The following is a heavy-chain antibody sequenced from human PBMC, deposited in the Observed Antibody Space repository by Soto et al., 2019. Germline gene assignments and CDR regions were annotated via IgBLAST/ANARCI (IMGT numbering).Heavy chain of an antibody. CDR3: ARDASYYSLWSGYYPSRNGMDV. J-gene: IGHJ6*02. D-gene: IGHD3-3*01. V-gene: IGHV3-33*01. CDR2: IWYDGSKK. CDR1: GFTFISCG. Sequence: GCSLRISFAESGFTFISCGMHWVNQAPGKGLEWVSLIWYDGSKKSYGDSVKGRFTISRDNSRNTVYLQMNSLRADDTAVYYCARDASYYSLWSGYYPSRNGMDVWGQGTTVPVSS.